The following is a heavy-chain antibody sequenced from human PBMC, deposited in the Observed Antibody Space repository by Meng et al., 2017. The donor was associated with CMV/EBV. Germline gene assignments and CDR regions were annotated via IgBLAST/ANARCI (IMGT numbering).Heavy chain of an antibody. V-gene: IGHV4-31*03. Sequence: SETLSLTCTVSGGSISSGGYYWSWIRQHPGKGLEWIGYIYYSGSTCYNSSLKSRVTISVDTSKNQFSLKLSSVTAADTAVYYCARGQVDRLSFDYWGQGTLVTVSS. CDR3: ARGQVDRLSFDY. CDR2: IYYSGST. D-gene: IGHD3/OR15-3a*01. J-gene: IGHJ4*02. CDR1: GGSISSGGYY.